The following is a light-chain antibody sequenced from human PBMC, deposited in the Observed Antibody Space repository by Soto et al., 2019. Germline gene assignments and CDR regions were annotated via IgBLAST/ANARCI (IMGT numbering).Light chain of an antibody. V-gene: IGLV1-40*01. J-gene: IGLJ3*02. CDR3: ATWDDSLKGPV. CDR2: GNR. Sequence: QTVLTQPPSVSGAPGQRVTISCTGNSSNLGAGYDVHWYQQLPGAAPKLVIFGNRNRPSGVPERFSGSKSGTSASLAITGLQAEDEADYYCATWDDSLKGPVFGGGTKLTVL. CDR1: SSNLGAGYD.